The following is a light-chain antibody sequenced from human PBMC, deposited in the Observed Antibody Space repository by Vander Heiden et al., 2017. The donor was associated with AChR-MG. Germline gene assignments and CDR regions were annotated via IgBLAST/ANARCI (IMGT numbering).Light chain of an antibody. CDR3: QQHDNLPYA. J-gene: IGKJ2*01. V-gene: IGKV1-33*01. Sequence: SQLTQSPSSLSASVGDRVTITCQVSQDISNYFNWWQQKSEKDPKLLIYDASNLETGVASRFSGSGSGTDFTITISILQPEDIATYYSQQHDNLPYAFGQGTKLEIK. CDR2: DAS. CDR1: QDISNY.